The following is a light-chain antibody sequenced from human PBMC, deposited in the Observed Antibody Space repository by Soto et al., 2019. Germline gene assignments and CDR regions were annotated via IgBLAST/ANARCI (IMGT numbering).Light chain of an antibody. CDR2: GAS. CDR3: HQYGTAPLA. CDR1: QSVAANY. J-gene: IGKJ3*01. V-gene: IGKV3-20*01. Sequence: EVVLTQSPGTLSLSPEERATLSCRASQSVAANYLAWYQQKRGQAPRLLLYGASSRATGIPDRFSGSGSGTDFTLTISRLEPEDFSVYYCHQYGTAPLAFDPGTKVDIK.